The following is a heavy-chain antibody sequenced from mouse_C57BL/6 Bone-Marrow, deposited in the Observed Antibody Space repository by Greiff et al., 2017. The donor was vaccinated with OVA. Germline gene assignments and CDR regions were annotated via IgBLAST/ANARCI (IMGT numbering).Heavy chain of an antibody. CDR3: ARGDDYEGVDYAMDY. J-gene: IGHJ4*01. CDR1: GYSFTDYN. Sequence: VQLKESGPELVKPGASVKISCKASGYSFTDYNMNWVKQSNGKSLEWIGVINPNYGTTSYNQKFKGKATLTVDQSSSTAYMQLNSLTSEDSAVYYCARGDDYEGVDYAMDYWGQGTSVTVSS. V-gene: IGHV1-39*01. D-gene: IGHD2-4*01. CDR2: INPNYGTT.